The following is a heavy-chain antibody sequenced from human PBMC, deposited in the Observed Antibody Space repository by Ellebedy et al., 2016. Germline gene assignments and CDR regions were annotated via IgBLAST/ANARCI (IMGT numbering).Heavy chain of an antibody. J-gene: IGHJ4*02. Sequence: GGSLRLSXAASGFTFTTYAMSWVRQAPGKGLEWVAGLVPSGSSTYYGDSVKGRFTISRDNSRNTLHLQMNSLRAEDTALYYCARDKGSGWYFFDYWGQGTLVTVSP. CDR2: LVPSGSST. D-gene: IGHD6-19*01. CDR3: ARDKGSGWYFFDY. CDR1: GFTFTTYA. V-gene: IGHV3-23*01.